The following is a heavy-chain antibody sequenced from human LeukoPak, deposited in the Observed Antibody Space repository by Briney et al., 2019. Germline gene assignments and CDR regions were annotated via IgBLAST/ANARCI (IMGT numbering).Heavy chain of an antibody. V-gene: IGHV4-39*07. D-gene: IGHD6-19*01. CDR2: SYYSGST. J-gene: IGHJ4*02. CDR3: AKLVAVAGRNY. CDR1: GGSTSSSSHY. Sequence: SETLSLTCTVSGGSTSSSSHYWGWIRQPPGKGLEWIGSSYYSGSTYYNPSLKSRVTISVDTSKNQFSLKLTSVTAADTAVYYCAKLVAVAGRNYWGQGTLVTVSS.